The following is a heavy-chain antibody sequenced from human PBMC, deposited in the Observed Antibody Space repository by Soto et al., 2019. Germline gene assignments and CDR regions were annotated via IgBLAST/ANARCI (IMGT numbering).Heavy chain of an antibody. Sequence: EVQLLESGGSLVQPGGSLRLSCAASGLTFNSYAMTWVRQAPGRGLEWVSGVDGSGFTSYHADSVKGRFTISRDNSKNTLYLQMNSMRAEDTAVSYCAKALGLYCGGDCFDAFDVWGQGAMVSVSS. J-gene: IGHJ3*01. V-gene: IGHV3-23*01. CDR1: GLTFNSYA. D-gene: IGHD2-21*02. CDR3: AKALGLYCGGDCFDAFDV. CDR2: VDGSGFTS.